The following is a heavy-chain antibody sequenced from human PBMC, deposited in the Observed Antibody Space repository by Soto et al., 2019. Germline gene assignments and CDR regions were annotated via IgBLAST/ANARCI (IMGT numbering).Heavy chain of an antibody. D-gene: IGHD6-13*01. Sequence: ASVKVSCKVSGYTLTELSMHWVRQAPGKGLEWMGGFDPEDGETIYAQKFQGRVTMTEDTSTDTAYMELSSLRSEDTAVYYCAKAYSSPPKLDYWGRATLVTVSS. J-gene: IGHJ4*02. CDR2: FDPEDGET. V-gene: IGHV1-24*01. CDR1: GYTLTELS. CDR3: AKAYSSPPKLDY.